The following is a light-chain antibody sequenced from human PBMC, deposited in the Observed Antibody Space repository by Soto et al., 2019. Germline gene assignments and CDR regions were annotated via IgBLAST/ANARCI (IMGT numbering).Light chain of an antibody. J-gene: IGKJ1*01. CDR3: QQYDRSSWT. Sequence: DILLTPSPCTLSWSPGARATLSCRASESVSSSYLACYQQKPGQAPRLLIYGASSRATGIPARLSGSGSGTEFTLTISRLEPEDFAADYCQQYDRSSWTFGQGTKVDIK. CDR1: ESVSSSY. V-gene: IGKV3-20*01. CDR2: GAS.